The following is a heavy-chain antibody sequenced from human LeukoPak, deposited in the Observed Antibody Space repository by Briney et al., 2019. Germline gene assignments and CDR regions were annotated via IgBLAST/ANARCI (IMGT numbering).Heavy chain of an antibody. D-gene: IGHD3-3*01. V-gene: IGHV4-34*01. CDR3: ARTFRESYYDFWSGYSTLDY. J-gene: IGHJ4*02. Sequence: SETLALTRAVYGGSFSGYYWSWIRQPPAKGLEWIGEINHSGSTNYNPSLKSRVTISVDTSKNQFSLELSSVTAADTAVYYCARTFRESYYDFWSGYSTLDYWGQGTLVTLSS. CDR2: INHSGST. CDR1: GGSFSGYY.